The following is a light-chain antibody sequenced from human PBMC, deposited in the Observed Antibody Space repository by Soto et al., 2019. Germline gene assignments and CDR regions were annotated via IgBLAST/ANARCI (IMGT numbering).Light chain of an antibody. V-gene: IGKV3-20*01. J-gene: IGKJ4*01. CDR1: QSVSSSY. CDR3: QQYSSSPLT. CDR2: GAS. Sequence: EIVLTQSPATLSLSPGERASLSCRASQSVSSSYLAWYQQKPGQAPRLLIYGASSRATAIPDRFSGIGSGTDFTLTISRLEPEDFAVYYCQQYSSSPLTFGGGTKVDIK.